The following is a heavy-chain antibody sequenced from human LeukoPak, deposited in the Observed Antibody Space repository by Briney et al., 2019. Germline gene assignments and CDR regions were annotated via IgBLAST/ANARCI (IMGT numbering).Heavy chain of an antibody. CDR3: AELGITMIGGV. CDR1: GFSFSTYG. D-gene: IGHD3-10*02. CDR2: ISGGAVST. V-gene: IGHV3-23*01. J-gene: IGHJ6*04. Sequence: GGSLRLSCAASGFSFSTYGMSWVRQAPGKGLEWVSAISGGAVSTNYADSVKGRFTISRDNAKNSLYLQMNSLRAEDTAVYYCAELGITMIGGVWGKGTTVTISS.